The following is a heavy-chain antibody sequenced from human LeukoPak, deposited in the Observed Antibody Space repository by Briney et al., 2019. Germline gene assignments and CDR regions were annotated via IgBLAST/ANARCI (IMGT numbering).Heavy chain of an antibody. CDR2: ISGSGGST. Sequence: GGSLRLSCAASGFTFSSYAMSWVRQAPGKGLEWVSAISGSGGSTYYADSVKGRFTISRDNSKNTLYLQMNSLRAEDTAVYYCAKTPQHCSSTSCYLDYWGQGTLVTVSS. D-gene: IGHD2-2*01. CDR1: GFTFSSYA. CDR3: AKTPQHCSSTSCYLDY. J-gene: IGHJ4*02. V-gene: IGHV3-23*01.